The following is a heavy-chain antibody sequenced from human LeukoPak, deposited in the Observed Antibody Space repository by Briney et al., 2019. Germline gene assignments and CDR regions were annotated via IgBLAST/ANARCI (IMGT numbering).Heavy chain of an antibody. CDR2: ISDSSSTI. D-gene: IGHD3-22*01. CDR3: AGDLSDDTSGH. J-gene: IGHJ4*02. Sequence: GGSLRLSCAASGFTYSTFSMNWVRQAPGKGLEWVSYISDSSSTIYYAESVKGRFTISRDNAKSSLYLQMNSLRAEDTAMYYCAGDLSDDTSGHWGQGTLVTVSS. CDR1: GFTYSTFS. V-gene: IGHV3-48*01.